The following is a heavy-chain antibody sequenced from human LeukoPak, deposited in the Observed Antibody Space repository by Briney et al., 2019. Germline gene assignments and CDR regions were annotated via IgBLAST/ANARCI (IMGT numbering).Heavy chain of an antibody. D-gene: IGHD1-26*01. CDR1: GFTFGDYA. Sequence: GGSLRLSCKTSGFTFGDYAMSWVRQAPGKGLEGGGLIRSKAYGGETEYAASVRGRFTISRDDFRGIAYLQMNRLKIEDTAVYYCARGGASDYWGQGTLVTVSS. J-gene: IGHJ4*02. V-gene: IGHV3-49*04. CDR3: ARGGASDY. CDR2: IRSKAYGGET.